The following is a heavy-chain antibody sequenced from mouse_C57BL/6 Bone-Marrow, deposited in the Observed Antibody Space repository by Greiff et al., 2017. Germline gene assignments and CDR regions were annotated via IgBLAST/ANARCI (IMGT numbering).Heavy chain of an antibody. Sequence: VQLQQSGAELVRPGASVKLSCTASGFNIKDDYMHWVKQRPEQGLEWIGWIDPENGDTEYASKFQGKATITADTSSNTAYLQLSSLTSEDTAVYYCTTVERDYFDYWGQGTTRTVSS. CDR3: TTVERDYFDY. J-gene: IGHJ2*01. V-gene: IGHV14-4*01. CDR1: GFNIKDDY. CDR2: IDPENGDT.